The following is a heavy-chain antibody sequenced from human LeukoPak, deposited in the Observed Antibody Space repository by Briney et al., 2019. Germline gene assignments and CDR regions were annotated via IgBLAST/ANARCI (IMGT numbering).Heavy chain of an antibody. J-gene: IGHJ4*02. CDR3: ARERNIVATIRMYYFDY. CDR1: GGTFSSYA. V-gene: IGHV1-69*04. Sequence: SVKVSCKASGGTFSSYAISWVRQAPGQGLEWMGRIIPILGIANYAQKFQGRVTITADKSTSTAYMELSSLRSEDTAVYYCARERNIVATIRMYYFDYWGQGTLVTVSS. D-gene: IGHD5-12*01. CDR2: IIPILGIA.